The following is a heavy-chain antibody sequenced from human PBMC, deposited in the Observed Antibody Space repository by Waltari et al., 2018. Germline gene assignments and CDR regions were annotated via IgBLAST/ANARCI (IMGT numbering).Heavy chain of an antibody. CDR1: GYSLSSGSYY. J-gene: IGHJ4*02. Sequence: QVQLQESRPGLVKPSETLSLTCTVSGYSLSSGSYYWRWLRQPAGKGLEWIGRIYTSGSTNYNPSLKSRVTISVDTSKNQFSLKLSSVTAADTAVYYCARARGSTSFFDYWGQGTLVTVSS. V-gene: IGHV4-61*02. CDR3: ARARGSTSFFDY. CDR2: IYTSGST. D-gene: IGHD2-2*01.